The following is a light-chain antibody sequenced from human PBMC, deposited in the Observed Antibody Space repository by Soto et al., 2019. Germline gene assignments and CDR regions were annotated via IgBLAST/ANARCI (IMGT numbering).Light chain of an antibody. J-gene: IGKJ5*01. CDR2: CAS. CDR3: QQYNSWLIT. Sequence: EIVMTQSPATLSVSPGERATLSCRASQSVSSNLAWYQQKPGQAPRLLIYCASTRATGIPARFSGSGSGTEFTLTISSLQSEDFAVYYCQQYNSWLITFGQGTRLEIK. CDR1: QSVSSN. V-gene: IGKV3-15*01.